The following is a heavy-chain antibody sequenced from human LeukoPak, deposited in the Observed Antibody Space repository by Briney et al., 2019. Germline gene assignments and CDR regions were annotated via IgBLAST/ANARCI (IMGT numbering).Heavy chain of an antibody. CDR1: GFTFNNYA. D-gene: IGHD3-9*01. CDR2: ISGNGGGT. V-gene: IGHV3-64*01. J-gene: IGHJ3*02. CDR3: ARQQLRYFDWPPRDAFDI. Sequence: GGSLRLSCAASGFTFNNYALHWVRQAPGKGLEYVSAISGNGGGTYYANSVKGRFTISRDNSKNTLYLQMGSLRAEDMAVYYCARQQLRYFDWPPRDAFDIWGQGTMVTASS.